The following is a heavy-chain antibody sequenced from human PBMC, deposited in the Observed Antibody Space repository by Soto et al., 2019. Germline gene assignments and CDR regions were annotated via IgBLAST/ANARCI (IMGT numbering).Heavy chain of an antibody. J-gene: IGHJ6*03. CDR2: INHSGST. CDR1: GGSFSDYY. Sequence: PSETLSLTCAVYGGSFSDYYWSWIRQPPGKGLEWIGEINHSGSTNYNPSLNSRVTLSVDTSKNQFSLKLSSLTAADTAVYYCARGDLVNYYYYYMDVWGKGTTVTVSS. V-gene: IGHV4-34*01. CDR3: ARGDLVNYYYYYMDV. D-gene: IGHD6-6*01.